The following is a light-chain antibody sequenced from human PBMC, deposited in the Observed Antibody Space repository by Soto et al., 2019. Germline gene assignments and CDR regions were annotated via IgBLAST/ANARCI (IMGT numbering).Light chain of an antibody. V-gene: IGKV3-15*01. Sequence: EIVMTLSPATLSVSPEEGATLSCRASQRVSSKLAWYQQKPGQAPRLLIYGASTRATGIPARFSGSGSGTEFTLIISSLQSEDSAVYYCQQYNSWLWTFGQGTKVDIK. CDR1: QRVSSK. J-gene: IGKJ1*01. CDR2: GAS. CDR3: QQYNSWLWT.